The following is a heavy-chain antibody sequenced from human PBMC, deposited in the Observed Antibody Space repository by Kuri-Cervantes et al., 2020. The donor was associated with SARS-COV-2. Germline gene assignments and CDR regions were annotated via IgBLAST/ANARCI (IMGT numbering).Heavy chain of an antibody. D-gene: IGHD3-10*01. CDR2: IYYSGST. J-gene: IGHJ4*02. CDR1: GVSISSSSFY. Sequence: LRLSCPVSGVSISSSSFYWVWIRQPPGKGLEWIGYIYYSGSTYYNPSLKSRVTISVDTSKNQFSLKLSSVTAADTAVYYCRGYGSGSYYSDGHKFDYWGQGNLVNVAS. V-gene: IGHV4-39*01. CDR3: RGYGSGSYYSDGHKFDY.